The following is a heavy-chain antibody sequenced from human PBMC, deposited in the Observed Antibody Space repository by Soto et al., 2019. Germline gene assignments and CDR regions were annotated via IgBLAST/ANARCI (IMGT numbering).Heavy chain of an antibody. Sequence: QVHLQASGPGLVRPSQTLSLTCTVSGESISGSDHYLDWIRQPQGKGLEWIGYIHYSGSAYYNPSLKSRVTFSVATSNNQFSLNLNSMTAADTAFYFCAREWGTGTGSLDIWGQGKWSPSLQ. D-gene: IGHD1-1*01. CDR3: AREWGTGTGSLDI. V-gene: IGHV4-30-4*01. CDR2: IHYSGSA. J-gene: IGHJ3*02. CDR1: GESISGSDHY.